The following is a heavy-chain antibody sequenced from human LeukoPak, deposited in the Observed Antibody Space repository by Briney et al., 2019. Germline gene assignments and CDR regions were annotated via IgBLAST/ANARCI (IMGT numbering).Heavy chain of an antibody. CDR1: GGSISSGGYY. Sequence: SQTLSLTCTVSGGSISSGGYYWSWIRQFPGKGLEWIYYISYSGTTYYNPSLKSRVTISVATSKNQFSLKLTSVTAADTAVYYCARAPNWGPDYWGQGTLVTVSS. J-gene: IGHJ4*02. CDR2: ISYSGTT. V-gene: IGHV4-31*03. CDR3: ARAPNWGPDY. D-gene: IGHD7-27*01.